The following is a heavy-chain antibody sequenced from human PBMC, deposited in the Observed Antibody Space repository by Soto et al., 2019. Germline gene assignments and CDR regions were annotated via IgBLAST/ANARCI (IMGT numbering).Heavy chain of an antibody. V-gene: IGHV4-31*03. CDR2: IYYSGST. Sequence: PSETLSLTCTVSGGSISSGGYYWSWIRQHPGKGLEWIGYIYYSGSTYYNPSLKSRVTISVDTSKNQFSLKLSSVTAADTAVYYCASLGYCSGGSCSRYYYYYGMDVWGQGTTVTVSS. J-gene: IGHJ6*02. CDR3: ASLGYCSGGSCSRYYYYYGMDV. CDR1: GGSISSGGYY. D-gene: IGHD2-15*01.